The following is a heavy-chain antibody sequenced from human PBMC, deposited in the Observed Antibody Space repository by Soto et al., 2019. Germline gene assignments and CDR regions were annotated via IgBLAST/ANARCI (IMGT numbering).Heavy chain of an antibody. D-gene: IGHD3-10*01. CDR1: GFTFSSYA. V-gene: IGHV3-23*01. CDR3: ANDLGYYGSGLDY. Sequence: EVQLLESGGGLVQPGGSLRLSCAASGFTFSSYAMSWVRQAPGKGLEWVSAISGSGGSTYYADSVKGRFTISRDNSKNTLYLQMNSLRAEDTAVYYCANDLGYYGSGLDYWGQGTLVTVSS. J-gene: IGHJ4*02. CDR2: ISGSGGST.